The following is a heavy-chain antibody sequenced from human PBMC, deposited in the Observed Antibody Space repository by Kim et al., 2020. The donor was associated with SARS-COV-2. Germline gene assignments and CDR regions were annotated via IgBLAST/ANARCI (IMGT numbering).Heavy chain of an antibody. CDR2: ST. Sequence: STHPHPSLHSRVTISVDTSKNQFSLELSSVTAADTAVYYCARDLGSAAVWGQGTLVTVSS. J-gene: IGHJ4*02. V-gene: IGHV4-31*02. D-gene: IGHD6-13*01. CDR3: ARDLGSAAV.